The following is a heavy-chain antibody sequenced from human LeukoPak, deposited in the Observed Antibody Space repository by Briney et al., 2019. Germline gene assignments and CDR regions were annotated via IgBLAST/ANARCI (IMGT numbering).Heavy chain of an antibody. Sequence: PGGSLRLSCAASGFTFSSYSMNWVRQAPGKGLEWVSSISSSSSYIYYADSVKGRFTISRDNAKNTLYLQMNSLRGEDTAVYYCAREWELLPWDWGQGTLVTVSS. CDR2: ISSSSSYI. D-gene: IGHD3-10*01. J-gene: IGHJ4*02. CDR3: AREWELLPWD. CDR1: GFTFSSYS. V-gene: IGHV3-21*01.